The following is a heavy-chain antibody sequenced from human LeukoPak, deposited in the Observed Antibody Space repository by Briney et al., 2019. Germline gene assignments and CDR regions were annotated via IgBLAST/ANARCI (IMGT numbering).Heavy chain of an antibody. CDR3: AKDGLVGATDWFDY. Sequence: GGSLRLSCAASGFTFSSYWMHWVRQAPGKGLEWVSTFSGSGGNTYYADSVKGRFTISRDISKNTLYLQMISLRADDTAVYYFAKDGLVGATDWFDYWGQGTLATVSS. CDR2: FSGSGGNT. J-gene: IGHJ4*02. V-gene: IGHV3-23*01. CDR1: GFTFSSYW. D-gene: IGHD1-26*01.